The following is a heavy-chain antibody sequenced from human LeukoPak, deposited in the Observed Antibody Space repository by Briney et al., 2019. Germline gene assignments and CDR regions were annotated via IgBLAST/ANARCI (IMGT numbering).Heavy chain of an antibody. V-gene: IGHV4-4*07. CDR3: AREHKDYDGDGYYYGY. Sequence: SETLSLTCTVSGGSISNYYWSWVRQPAGKGLEWIGRIYFGRNTDHNPSLKSRATMSLDSSKNQFSLRLTSVTAPDTAVYYCAREHKDYDGDGYYYGYWGQGTLVTVSS. CDR1: GGSISNYY. D-gene: IGHD2-21*02. J-gene: IGHJ4*02. CDR2: IYFGRNT.